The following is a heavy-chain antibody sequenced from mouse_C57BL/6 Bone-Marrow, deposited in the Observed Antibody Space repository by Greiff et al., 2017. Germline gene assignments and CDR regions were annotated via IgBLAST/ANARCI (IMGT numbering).Heavy chain of an antibody. CDR1: GFNIKDDY. CDR3: TTTVVAH. J-gene: IGHJ3*01. V-gene: IGHV14-4*01. Sequence: VQLQQSGAELVRPGASVKLSCTASGFNIKDDYMNWVKQRPEQGLEWIGWIDPENGDTESASKFQGKATITADTSSNTAYLQLSSLTSEDTSVYYCTTTVVAHWGQGTLVTVSA. D-gene: IGHD1-1*01. CDR2: IDPENGDT.